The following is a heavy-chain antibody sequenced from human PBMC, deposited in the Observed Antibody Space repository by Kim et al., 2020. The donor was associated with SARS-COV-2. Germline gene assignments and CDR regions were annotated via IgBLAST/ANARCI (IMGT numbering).Heavy chain of an antibody. Sequence: AQKLQGRVTMTTDPSTSTAYMELRSLRSDDTAVYYCARAGITMVRGVPDYWGQGTLVTVSS. D-gene: IGHD3-10*01. CDR3: ARAGITMVRGVPDY. J-gene: IGHJ4*02. V-gene: IGHV1-18*01.